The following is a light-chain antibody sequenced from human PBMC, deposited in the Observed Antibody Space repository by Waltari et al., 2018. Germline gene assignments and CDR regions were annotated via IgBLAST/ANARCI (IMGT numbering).Light chain of an antibody. CDR3: CSYAGSYTVL. J-gene: IGLJ2*01. Sequence: QSALTQPASVSGSPGQSVTFSCPGTSHAVGGYNHVPWYHQSPGNAPKLMIYDVFNRPSGVPDRFSGSKSGNTASLTISGLQADDEADYYCCSYAGSYTVLFGGGTKLTVL. V-gene: IGLV2-11*01. CDR1: SHAVGGYNH. CDR2: DVF.